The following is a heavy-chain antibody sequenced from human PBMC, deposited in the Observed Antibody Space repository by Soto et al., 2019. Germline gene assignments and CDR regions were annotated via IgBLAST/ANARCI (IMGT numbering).Heavy chain of an antibody. D-gene: IGHD2-2*01. J-gene: IGHJ5*02. CDR2: VNHGGTS. Sequence: SETLSLTCAVHGGSFSGYYWDWIRQPPGKGLEWIGEVNHGGTSNYNPSLKSRAIISVDTSKNQFSLKLSSVTAADTAVYYCARYGIGSLIVVVPAVFDPWGQGTLVT. CDR1: GGSFSGYY. V-gene: IGHV4-34*01. CDR3: ARYGIGSLIVVVPAVFDP.